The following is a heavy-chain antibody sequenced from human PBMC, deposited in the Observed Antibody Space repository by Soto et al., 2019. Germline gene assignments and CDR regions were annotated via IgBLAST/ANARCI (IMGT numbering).Heavy chain of an antibody. Sequence: SQTLSLTCAISGDSVSSNSAALNWIRQSPSRGLEWLGRTYYRSKWYNDYAVSVKSRITINPDTSKNQFSLQLNSVTPEDTAVYYCAREGGLGYCSSTSCYTSNWFDPWGQGTLVTVSS. V-gene: IGHV6-1*01. CDR3: AREGGLGYCSSTSCYTSNWFDP. CDR1: GDSVSSNSAA. D-gene: IGHD2-2*02. CDR2: TYYRSKWYN. J-gene: IGHJ5*02.